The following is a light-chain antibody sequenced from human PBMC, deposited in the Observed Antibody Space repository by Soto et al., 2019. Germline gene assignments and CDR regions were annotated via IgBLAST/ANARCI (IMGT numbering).Light chain of an antibody. J-gene: IGKJ2*01. Sequence: DIVMTQSPDSLAVSLGERATINCKSSQSVLHSSHNENYLVWYQQKPGQPPKLLIYWASTRESGVPDRFSGSGSGTEFTLTISSLQAEDVAVYYCQQYYSTPYTFGQGTKLAIK. V-gene: IGKV4-1*01. CDR1: QSVLHSSHNENY. CDR3: QQYYSTPYT. CDR2: WAS.